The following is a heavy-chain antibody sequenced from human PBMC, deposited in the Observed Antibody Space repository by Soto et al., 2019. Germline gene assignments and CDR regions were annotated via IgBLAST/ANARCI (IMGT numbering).Heavy chain of an antibody. J-gene: IGHJ4*02. V-gene: IGHV1-18*01. CDR1: GYTFPSST. Sequence: QGELVQSGAEVKKPGASVKVSCKASGYTFPSSTISWLRQAPGQGLEWLGWINAYSGDRKFAQTFQGRVTMTTDTSTSTAYLELTSLTSDDTAIYYCASANYGDSDYWGQGTLLTVSS. CDR3: ASANYGDSDY. D-gene: IGHD4-17*01. CDR2: INAYSGDR.